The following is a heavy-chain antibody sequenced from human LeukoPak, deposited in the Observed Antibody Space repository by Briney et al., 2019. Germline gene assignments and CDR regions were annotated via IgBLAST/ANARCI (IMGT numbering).Heavy chain of an antibody. Sequence: ASVKVSCKASGYTFTSYGISWVRQAPGQGLEWMGWISAYNGNTNYAQKLQGRVTMTTDTSTSTAYMELRSLRSDDTAVYYCARDLYYYDSSGYYSSGMGLDYWGQGTLVTVSS. D-gene: IGHD3-22*01. J-gene: IGHJ4*02. CDR2: ISAYNGNT. V-gene: IGHV1-18*01. CDR3: ARDLYYYDSSGYYSSGMGLDY. CDR1: GYTFTSYG.